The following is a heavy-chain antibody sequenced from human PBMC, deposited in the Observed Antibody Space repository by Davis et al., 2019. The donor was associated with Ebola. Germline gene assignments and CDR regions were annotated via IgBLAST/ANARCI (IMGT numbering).Heavy chain of an antibody. D-gene: IGHD3-10*01. V-gene: IGHV1-2*02. Sequence: ASVKVSCKASGYTFTDFYIHWVRQAPGQGLEWMGWINPHSGGTNYLQKFQGRVTMTRDTSMSTAYMELRSLRSDDTAVYYCATDLDVRGVIYSMDVWGQGTTVTVSS. J-gene: IGHJ6*02. CDR3: ATDLDVRGVIYSMDV. CDR2: INPHSGGT. CDR1: GYTFTDFY.